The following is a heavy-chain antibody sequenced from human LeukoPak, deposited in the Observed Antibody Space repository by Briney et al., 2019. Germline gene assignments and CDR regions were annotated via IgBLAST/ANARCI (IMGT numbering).Heavy chain of an antibody. CDR2: INPSGDST. J-gene: IGHJ4*02. V-gene: IGHV1-46*01. CDR1: GYTFTIYY. Sequence: GASVNVSCKASGYTFTIYYIHWVRQAPGRGLEWMGVINPSGDSTTYAQGFEGRLTMTRDTSTSTVYMDLSSLTSEDTAAYFCARDKRGSLDYWGQGTLVVVSS. CDR3: ARDKRGSLDY. D-gene: IGHD3-10*01.